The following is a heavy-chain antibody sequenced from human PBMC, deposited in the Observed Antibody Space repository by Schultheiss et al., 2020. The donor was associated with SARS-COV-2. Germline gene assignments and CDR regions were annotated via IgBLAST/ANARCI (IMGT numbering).Heavy chain of an antibody. CDR3: ARTVGGHYYYGMDV. D-gene: IGHD3-16*01. J-gene: IGHJ6*02. V-gene: IGHV3-33*08. CDR1: GFTFSSYA. CDR2: IWYDGSNK. Sequence: GGSLRLSCAASGFTFSSYAMSWVRQAPGKGLEWVAVIWYDGSNKYYADSVKGRFTISRDNPRNTVYLQMNSLRREDTAVYYCARTVGGHYYYGMDVWGQGTTVTVSS.